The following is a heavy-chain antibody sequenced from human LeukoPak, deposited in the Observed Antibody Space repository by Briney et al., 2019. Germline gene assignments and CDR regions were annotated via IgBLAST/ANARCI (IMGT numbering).Heavy chain of an antibody. CDR1: GGTFSSYA. V-gene: IGHV1-69*05. CDR2: IIPIFGTA. D-gene: IGHD1-1*01. CDR3: ARSGFRYDPYYMDV. Sequence: SVKVSCKASGGTFSSYAISWVRQAPGQGLEWMGGIIPIFGTANYAQKFQGRVTTTTDESTSTAYMELSSLRSEDTAVYYCARSGFRYDPYYMDVWGKGTTVTVSS. J-gene: IGHJ6*03.